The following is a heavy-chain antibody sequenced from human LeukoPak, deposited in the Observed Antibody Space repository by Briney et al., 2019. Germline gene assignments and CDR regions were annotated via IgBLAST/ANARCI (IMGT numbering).Heavy chain of an antibody. D-gene: IGHD1-26*01. Sequence: GGSLRLSCAASGFTFSTYSMNWVRQAPGKGLEWVSSISSSSSYIYYADSVKGRFTISRDNAKNSLYLQMNSLRAEDTAVYYCARDRLVGASTPLYWGQGTLVTVSS. CDR1: GFTFSTYS. V-gene: IGHV3-21*01. CDR2: ISSSSSYI. J-gene: IGHJ4*02. CDR3: ARDRLVGASTPLY.